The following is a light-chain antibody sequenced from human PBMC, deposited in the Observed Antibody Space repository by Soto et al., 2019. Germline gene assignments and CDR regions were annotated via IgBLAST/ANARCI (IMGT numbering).Light chain of an antibody. V-gene: IGKV3-20*01. CDR3: QQYGSSPRT. J-gene: IGKJ1*01. CDR2: GAS. Sequence: EVVLTQSPGTLSLSPGERATLSCRASHSVSSSYLAWYQQKPGQAPRLLIYGASSRATGIPDRFSGSGSGTDLTLTISRLEPEDFAVYYCQQYGSSPRTFGQGTKVDIK. CDR1: HSVSSSY.